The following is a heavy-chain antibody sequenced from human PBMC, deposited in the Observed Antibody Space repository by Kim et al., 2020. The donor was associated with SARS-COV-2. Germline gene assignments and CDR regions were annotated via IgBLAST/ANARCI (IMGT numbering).Heavy chain of an antibody. CDR1: GFTFSSYG. J-gene: IGHJ6*02. V-gene: IGHV3-30*18. CDR3: AKDPLWFGELYYYGMDV. D-gene: IGHD3-10*01. CDR2: ISYDGSNK. Sequence: GGSLRLSCAASGFTFSSYGMHWVRQAPGKGLEWVAVISYDGSNKYYADSVKGRFTISRDNSKNTLYLQMNSLRAEDTAVYYCAKDPLWFGELYYYGMDVWGQGTTVTVSS.